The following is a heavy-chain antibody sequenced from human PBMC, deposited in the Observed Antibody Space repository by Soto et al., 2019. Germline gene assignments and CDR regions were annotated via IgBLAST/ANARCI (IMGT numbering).Heavy chain of an antibody. CDR3: ARDQWLRPGGGTEPLDI. D-gene: IGHD5-12*01. CDR2: INPNGGST. V-gene: IGHV1-46*03. Sequence: QVQLVQSGAEVKKPGASVKISCKASGYSFTSQYVHWVRQAPGQGLEWMGIINPNGGSTTYAQKFQGRVAMTRDTSTSTVYMELSSLTSEDTAVYYCARDQWLRPGGGTEPLDIWGQGTMVTVAS. J-gene: IGHJ3*02. CDR1: GYSFTSQY.